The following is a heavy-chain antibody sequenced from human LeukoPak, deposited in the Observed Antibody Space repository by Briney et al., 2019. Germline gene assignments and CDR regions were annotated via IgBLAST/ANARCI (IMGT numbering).Heavy chain of an antibody. CDR2: IRSKANTYAT. D-gene: IGHD3-22*01. J-gene: IGHJ6*03. CDR3: TRSGLLVYNYYHYMDV. V-gene: IGHV3-73*01. CDR1: GFTFSGSG. Sequence: GGSLRLSCAASGFTFSGSGMHWVRQASGKGLEWVGRIRSKANTYATAYAASVKGRFTISRDDSKNTAYLQMNSLKTEDTAVYYCTRSGLLVYNYYHYMDVWGKGTTVTVSS.